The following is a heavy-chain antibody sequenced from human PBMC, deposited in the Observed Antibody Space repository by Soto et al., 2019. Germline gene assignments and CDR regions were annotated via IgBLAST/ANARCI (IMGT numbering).Heavy chain of an antibody. CDR2: ISGSGGST. J-gene: IGHJ6*02. Sequence: GGSLRLSCAASGFTFSSYAMSWVRQAPGKGLEWVSAISGSGGSTYYADSVRGRFTISRDNSKNTLYLQMNSLRAEDTAVYYCAKGGSYAPYYYGMDVWGQGTTVTAP. CDR1: GFTFSSYA. D-gene: IGHD1-26*01. CDR3: AKGGSYAPYYYGMDV. V-gene: IGHV3-23*01.